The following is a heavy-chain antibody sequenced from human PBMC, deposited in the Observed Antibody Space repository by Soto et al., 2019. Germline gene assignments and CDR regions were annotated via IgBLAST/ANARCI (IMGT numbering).Heavy chain of an antibody. J-gene: IGHJ6*03. V-gene: IGHV4-59*08. CDR2: IYYSGST. CDR3: ARLSCSSTSCYAGFYYYYYMDV. Sequence: PSETLSLTCTVSGGSISSYYWSWIRQPPGKGLEWIGYIYYSGSTNYNPSLKSRVTISVDTSKNQFSLKLSSVTAADTAVYYCARLSCSSTSCYAGFYYYYYMDVWGKGTTVTVSS. CDR1: GGSISSYY. D-gene: IGHD2-2*01.